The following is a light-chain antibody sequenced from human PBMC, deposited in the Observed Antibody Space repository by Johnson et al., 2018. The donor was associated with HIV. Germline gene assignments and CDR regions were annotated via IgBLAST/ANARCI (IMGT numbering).Light chain of an antibody. CDR1: SSNIGKNY. V-gene: IGLV1-51*01. CDR2: DNN. Sequence: QSVLTQPPSVSAAPGQKVTISCSGSSSNIGKNYVCWYQQLPGTAPKLLIYDNNKRPSGIPDRFSGSKSGTSATLGITGLQTGAEADYYCGTWDSSLSAYVFGTGTKVTVL. CDR3: GTWDSSLSAYV. J-gene: IGLJ1*01.